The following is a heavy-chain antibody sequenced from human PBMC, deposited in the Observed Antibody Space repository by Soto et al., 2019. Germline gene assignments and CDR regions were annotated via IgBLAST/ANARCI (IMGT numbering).Heavy chain of an antibody. V-gene: IGHV4-61*01. J-gene: IGHJ4*02. CDR3: ARVGWEDDSSGSFDY. Sequence: PSETLSLTCTVSGGSISSSSYYWSWIRQPPGKGLEWIGYIYENGRTKYNPSLKSRVTISADTSKNQISLKVSSVTAADTAVYYCARVGWEDDSSGSFDYWGQGTLVTVSS. CDR2: IYENGRT. CDR1: GGSISSSSYY. D-gene: IGHD3-22*01.